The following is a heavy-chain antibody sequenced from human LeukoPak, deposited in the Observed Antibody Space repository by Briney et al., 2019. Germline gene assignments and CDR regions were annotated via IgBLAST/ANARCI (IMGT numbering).Heavy chain of an antibody. J-gene: IGHJ4*02. CDR2: ISASGDFT. D-gene: IGHD1-26*01. Sequence: PGGSLRLSCAASGFTFSSYAMIWVGQAPGKGLEWVSAISASGDFTYYADSVKGRFTISRDFFRNTLYLQMNSLRAEDTAVYYCAKSPKVGPTGVFDDWGQGTLVAVAS. V-gene: IGHV3-23*01. CDR1: GFTFSSYA. CDR3: AKSPKVGPTGVFDD.